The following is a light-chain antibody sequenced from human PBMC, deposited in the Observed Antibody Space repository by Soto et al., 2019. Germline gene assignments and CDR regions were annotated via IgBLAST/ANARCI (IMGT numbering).Light chain of an antibody. CDR2: GAS. Sequence: ESVLTQSPGTLSLSPGERATLSCRASRSVLATYVAWYQQRPGQAPRLLIYGASNRAAGIPDRFSGSGSGTDFTLTISRLEPEDFAVYYCQQYVTSPPMYTFGQGTKVEIK. V-gene: IGKV3-20*01. J-gene: IGKJ2*01. CDR3: QQYVTSPPMYT. CDR1: RSVLATY.